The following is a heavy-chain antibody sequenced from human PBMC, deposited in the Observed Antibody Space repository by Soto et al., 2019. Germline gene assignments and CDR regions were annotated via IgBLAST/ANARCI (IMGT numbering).Heavy chain of an antibody. CDR1: VYAFTNYY. Sequence: ASVKVSCKAAVYAFTNYYIHWVRQAPGQGLEWMGIIDPSGGSPTNAQKFQGRVSMTRDTSASTVYMQLSSLRSDDTAVYFCTRDTPGARWYFDYWGQGTLVTVSS. CDR3: TRDTPGARWYFDY. V-gene: IGHV1-46*03. J-gene: IGHJ4*02. D-gene: IGHD6-13*01. CDR2: IDPSGGSP.